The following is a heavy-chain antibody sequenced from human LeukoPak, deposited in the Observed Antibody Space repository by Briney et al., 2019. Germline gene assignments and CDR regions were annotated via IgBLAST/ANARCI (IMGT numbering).Heavy chain of an antibody. D-gene: IGHD2-15*01. Sequence: GGSLRLSCAASGFTFSSYAMNWVRQAPGKGLEWVSFISGSGDTTYYADSVKGRFTISRDNAKNSLYLQMNSLRAEDTAVYYCASVGVVVAGLHHDYWGQGTLVTVSS. CDR1: GFTFSSYA. V-gene: IGHV3-23*01. J-gene: IGHJ4*02. CDR2: ISGSGDTT. CDR3: ASVGVVVAGLHHDY.